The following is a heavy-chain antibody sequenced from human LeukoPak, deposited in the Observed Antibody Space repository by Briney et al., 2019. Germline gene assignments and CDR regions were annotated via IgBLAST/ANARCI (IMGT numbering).Heavy chain of an antibody. Sequence: GGSLRLSCAASGFTFSSYSMNWVRQAPGKGLEWVSPISSSSSYIYYADSVKGRFTISRDNAKNSLYLQMNSLRAEDTAVYYCARGSLTGYYGPFDYWGQGTLVTVSS. V-gene: IGHV3-21*01. CDR2: ISSSSSYI. CDR1: GFTFSSYS. J-gene: IGHJ4*02. CDR3: ARGSLTGYYGPFDY. D-gene: IGHD3-9*01.